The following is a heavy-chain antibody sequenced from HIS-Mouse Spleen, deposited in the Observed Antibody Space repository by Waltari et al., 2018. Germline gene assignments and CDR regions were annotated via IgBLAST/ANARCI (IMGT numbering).Heavy chain of an antibody. V-gene: IGHV4-39*07. CDR2: IYYSGRT. Sequence: QLQLQESGPGLVKPSETLSLTCTVSGGSISSSSYYWGWIRQPPGKGLEWIGRIYYSGRTYSNPALKGRVTISVDTSKNQFSLKLSSVTAADTAVYYCAREIPYSSSWYDWYFDLWGRGTLVTVSS. CDR3: AREIPYSSSWYDWYFDL. CDR1: GGSISSSSYY. D-gene: IGHD6-13*01. J-gene: IGHJ2*01.